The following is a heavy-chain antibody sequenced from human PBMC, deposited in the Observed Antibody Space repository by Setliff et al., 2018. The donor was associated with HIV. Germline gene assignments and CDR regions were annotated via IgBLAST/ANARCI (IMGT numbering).Heavy chain of an antibody. CDR3: AKIQNPQGYYYDSSGYYPHPGSPDY. CDR1: GFTFSSYA. V-gene: IGHV3-23*01. D-gene: IGHD3-22*01. Sequence: PGGSLRLSCAASGFTFSSYAMSWVRQAPGKGLEWVSAISGSGGSTYYADSVKGRFTISRDNSKNTLYLQMNSLRAEDTAVYYCAKIQNPQGYYYDSSGYYPHPGSPDYWGQGTLVTVSS. CDR2: ISGSGGST. J-gene: IGHJ4*02.